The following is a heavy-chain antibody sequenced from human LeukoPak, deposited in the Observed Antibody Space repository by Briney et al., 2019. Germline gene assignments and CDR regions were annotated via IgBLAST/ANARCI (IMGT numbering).Heavy chain of an antibody. Sequence: GGSLRLSCAASGFTFSSYAMSWVRQAPGKGLERVSAISGSGGRTYYADSVKGRFTISRDNSKNTLYLQMNSLRAEDTAVYYCAKDWMAVADSYYFDYWGQGTLVTVSS. CDR2: ISGSGGRT. V-gene: IGHV3-23*01. CDR3: AKDWMAVADSYYFDY. CDR1: GFTFSSYA. J-gene: IGHJ4*02. D-gene: IGHD6-19*01.